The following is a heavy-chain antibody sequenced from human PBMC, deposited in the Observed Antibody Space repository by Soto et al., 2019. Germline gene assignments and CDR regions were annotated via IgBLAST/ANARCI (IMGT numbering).Heavy chain of an antibody. CDR2: CTPSSSSI. D-gene: IGHD6-13*01. Sequence: LRLSCAASGLTFKLYTMHWVRQAPGKGLEWVSFCTPSSSSISYADSVEGRFTISRDNARNSLYLQIHNLRAEDTAVYYCARDAASSLDHWGQGTLVTVSS. CDR3: ARDAASSLDH. J-gene: IGHJ4*02. V-gene: IGHV3-21*01. CDR1: GLTFKLYT.